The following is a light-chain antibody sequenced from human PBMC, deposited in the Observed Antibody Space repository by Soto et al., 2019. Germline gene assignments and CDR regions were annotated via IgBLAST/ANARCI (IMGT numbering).Light chain of an antibody. V-gene: IGLV2-14*03. CDR2: DVS. CDR3: SSYTDSYTVA. Sequence: QSALTQPASVSGSPGQSITISCTGTSTDVGGHSSVSWYQQHPGKAPKLMIYDVSNRPSGVSNRFSGSKSCNTASLTISGLQAEDEADYYCSSYTDSYTVAFGGGTKVTVL. CDR1: STDVGGHSS. J-gene: IGLJ2*01.